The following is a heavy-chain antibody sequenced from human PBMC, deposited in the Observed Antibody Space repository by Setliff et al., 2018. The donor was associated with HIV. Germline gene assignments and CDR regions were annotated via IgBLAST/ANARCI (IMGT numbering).Heavy chain of an antibody. Sequence: PSETLSLTCSVSGDSISSGSYFWGWIRQTPGKGLEWIGYIYENAYAHYTVSLRSRVTFSMDTSKNQFSLTLRSVTAADRAVYYCARAQMHRGVVSWSLYYFDYWGQGALVTVPQ. CDR3: ARAQMHRGVVSWSLYYFDY. V-gene: IGHV4-61*01. CDR1: GDSISSGSYF. J-gene: IGHJ4*02. CDR2: IYENAYA. D-gene: IGHD3-10*01.